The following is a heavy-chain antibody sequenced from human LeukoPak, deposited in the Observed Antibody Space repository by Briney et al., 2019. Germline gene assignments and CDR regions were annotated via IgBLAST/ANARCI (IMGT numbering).Heavy chain of an antibody. CDR3: ARGILVTVYAAFDY. CDR1: GGSFSGYY. CDR2: IIHTGRT. Sequence: SETLSLTCAVYGGSFSGYYWTWIRQSPGMGLEWIGEIIHTGRTNYSPSLTSRVSLSVDTSKNQFSLELSSVTAADTAVYYCARGILVTVYAAFDYWGQGTLVTVSS. D-gene: IGHD2/OR15-2a*01. V-gene: IGHV4-34*01. J-gene: IGHJ4*02.